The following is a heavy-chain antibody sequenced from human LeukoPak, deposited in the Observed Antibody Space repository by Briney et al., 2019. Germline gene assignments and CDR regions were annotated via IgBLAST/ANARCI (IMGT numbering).Heavy chain of an antibody. Sequence: ASVKVSCKASGYTFTSYAMHWVHQAPGQRLEWMGWINAGNGNTKYSQKFQGRVTITRDTSASTAYMELSSLRSEDTAVYYCAREGYSYGGYYFDYWGQGTLVTVSS. CDR3: AREGYSYGGYYFDY. J-gene: IGHJ4*02. V-gene: IGHV1-3*01. CDR2: INAGNGNT. CDR1: GYTFTSYA. D-gene: IGHD5-18*01.